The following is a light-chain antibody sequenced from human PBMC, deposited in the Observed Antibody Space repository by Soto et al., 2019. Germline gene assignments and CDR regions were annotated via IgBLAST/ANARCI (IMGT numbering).Light chain of an antibody. V-gene: IGKV4-1*01. CDR3: QQYYTTPLLT. CDR2: WAS. Sequence: DIVMTQSPDSLAVSLGERATINCKASQSVLYNSKNKNSLAWYQQKPGQPPKLLIYWASTRESGVPDRFSGGGYGTDFTLTISSLQAEDVAVYYCQQYYTTPLLTFGGGTKVEIK. CDR1: QSVLYNSKNKNS. J-gene: IGKJ4*01.